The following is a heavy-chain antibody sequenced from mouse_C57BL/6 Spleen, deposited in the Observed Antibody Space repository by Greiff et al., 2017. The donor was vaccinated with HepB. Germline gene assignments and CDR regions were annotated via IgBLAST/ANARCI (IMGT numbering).Heavy chain of an antibody. CDR2: ISSGSSTI. CDR3: GRKGDGYDGFAY. CDR1: GFTFSDYG. V-gene: IGHV5-17*01. J-gene: IGHJ3*01. Sequence: EVMLVESGGGLVKPGGSLKLSCAASGFTFSDYGMHWVRQAPEKGLEWVAYISSGSSTIYYADTVKGRFTITRDNAKNTLFLQMTRLRSEDMAMYDCGRKGDGYDGFAYWGQGTLVTVSA. D-gene: IGHD2-2*01.